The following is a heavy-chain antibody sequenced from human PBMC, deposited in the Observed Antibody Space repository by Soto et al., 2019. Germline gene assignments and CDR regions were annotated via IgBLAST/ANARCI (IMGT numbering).Heavy chain of an antibody. V-gene: IGHV3-66*01. D-gene: IGHD2-15*01. J-gene: IGHJ4*02. CDR2: IYSGTTT. Sequence: EVQLVESGGGLVQPGGSLRLSCAALGFTVRDNYMGRVRQAPGKGLEWVSVIYSGTTTYYADSVKGRYTISRDNSKNAVYRQMNSLRVEDTAVYFCARDPPPGVVVVPFDHWGKGTQVTVSS. CDR3: ARDPPPGVVVVPFDH. CDR1: GFTVRDNY.